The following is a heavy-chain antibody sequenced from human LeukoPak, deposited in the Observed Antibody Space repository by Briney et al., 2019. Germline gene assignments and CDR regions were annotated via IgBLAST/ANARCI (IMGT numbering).Heavy chain of an antibody. J-gene: IGHJ6*02. V-gene: IGHV3-30*02. CDR3: AKDLVSMVSSMDV. CDR1: GFTFSGSG. Sequence: GGSLRLSCAASGFTFSGSGMHWVRQAPGKGLEWVAFIRSDGYNKYYADSVKGRFTISRDNSKNTLYLQMNSLRAEDTAVYYCAKDLVSMVSSMDVWGQGTTVTVSS. D-gene: IGHD5-18*01. CDR2: IRSDGYNK.